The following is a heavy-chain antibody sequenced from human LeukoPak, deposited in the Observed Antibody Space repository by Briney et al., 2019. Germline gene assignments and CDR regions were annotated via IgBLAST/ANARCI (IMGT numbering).Heavy chain of an antibody. D-gene: IGHD5-12*01. V-gene: IGHV3-30*14. Sequence: GGSLRLSCAASGFTFSSYAMHWVRQAPGKGLDWVAVISYDGSNEFYAASVKGRFTISRDNSKNTLYLQMNSLRAEDTAVYYCARGTIYSPRGEDFWGQGTLVTVSS. CDR3: ARGTIYSPRGEDF. J-gene: IGHJ4*02. CDR1: GFTFSSYA. CDR2: ISYDGSNE.